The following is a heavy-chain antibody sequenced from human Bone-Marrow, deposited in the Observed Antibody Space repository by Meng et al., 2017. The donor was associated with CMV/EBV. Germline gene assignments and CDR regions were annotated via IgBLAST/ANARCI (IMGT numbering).Heavy chain of an antibody. CDR3: AKGMAAADYFDY. CDR2: INSDGSST. J-gene: IGHJ4*02. CDR1: GFTFSSYW. D-gene: IGHD6-13*01. Sequence: GGSLRLSCAASGFTFSSYWMRWVRQAPGKGLVWVSRINSDGSSTSYADSVKGRFTISRDNAKNTLYLQMNSLRAEDTAVYYCAKGMAAADYFDYWGQGTLVTVSS. V-gene: IGHV3-74*01.